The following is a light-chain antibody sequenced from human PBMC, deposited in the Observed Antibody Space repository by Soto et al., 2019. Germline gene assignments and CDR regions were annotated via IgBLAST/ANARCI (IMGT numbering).Light chain of an antibody. CDR1: QSVSSY. CDR2: DAS. Sequence: EVELTQSPGTLSLSPGERATLSCRASQSVSSYLAWYQQKPGQAPRLLIYDASNRATGIAARFSGSGSGTDFTLTISSLEPEDFAVYYCQQRSNWPRWTFGQGTKVDIK. V-gene: IGKV3-11*01. J-gene: IGKJ1*01. CDR3: QQRSNWPRWT.